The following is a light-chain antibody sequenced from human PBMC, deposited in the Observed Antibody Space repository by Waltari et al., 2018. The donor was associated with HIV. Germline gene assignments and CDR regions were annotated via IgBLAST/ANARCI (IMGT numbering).Light chain of an antibody. CDR3: SSYTSTTTIV. Sequence: QSALTQPASVSGSPGQSITLSCTGTNSDVGGYNFVSWYQQHPGKAPKLLIFEVTNRPSGISSRFSGSKSGNTAAMTISGLQAEDEADYYCSSYTSTTTIVFGGGTKVTVL. CDR1: NSDVGGYNF. J-gene: IGLJ2*01. CDR2: EVT. V-gene: IGLV2-14*01.